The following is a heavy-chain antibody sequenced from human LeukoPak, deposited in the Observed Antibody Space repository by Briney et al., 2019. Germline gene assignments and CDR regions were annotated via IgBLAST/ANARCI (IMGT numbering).Heavy chain of an antibody. J-gene: IGHJ5*02. Sequence: SQTLSPTCAVYGGSFSGYYWSWIRHPPGNGLGWPGEINHSGSTNCNPSLKSRVTISVDTSKNQFSLKLSSVTAADTAVYYCARGRRSSSGWTNWFDRWGQGTLVTVSS. CDR1: GGSFSGYY. CDR2: INHSGST. V-gene: IGHV4-34*01. D-gene: IGHD6-19*01. CDR3: ARGRRSSSGWTNWFDR.